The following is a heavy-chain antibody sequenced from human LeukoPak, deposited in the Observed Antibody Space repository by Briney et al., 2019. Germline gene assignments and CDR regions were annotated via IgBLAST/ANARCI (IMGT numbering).Heavy chain of an antibody. J-gene: IGHJ4*02. CDR3: ARATYYYDSSGYSYYFDY. CDR2: INPSGGST. D-gene: IGHD3-22*01. V-gene: IGHV1-46*01. Sequence: ASVKVSCKASGYTFTSYYTHWVRQAPGQGLEWMGIINPSGGSTSYAQKFQGRVTMTRDTSTSTVYMELSSLRSEDTAVYYCARATYYYDSSGYSYYFDYWGQGTLVTVSS. CDR1: GYTFTSYY.